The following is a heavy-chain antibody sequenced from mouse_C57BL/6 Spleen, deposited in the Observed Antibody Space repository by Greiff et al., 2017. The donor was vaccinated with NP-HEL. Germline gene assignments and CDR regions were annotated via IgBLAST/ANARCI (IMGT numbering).Heavy chain of an antibody. CDR1: GYTFTSYW. CDR2: IYPGNSDT. J-gene: IGHJ4*01. CDR3: TRGGLRRPYAMDY. V-gene: IGHV1-5*01. D-gene: IGHD2-2*01. Sequence: AQLQQSGTVLARPGASVKMSCKTSGYTFTSYWMHWVKQRPGQGLEWIGAIYPGNSDTSYNQKFKGKAKLTAVTSASTAYMELSSLTNEDSAVYYCTRGGLRRPYAMDYWGQGTSVTVSS.